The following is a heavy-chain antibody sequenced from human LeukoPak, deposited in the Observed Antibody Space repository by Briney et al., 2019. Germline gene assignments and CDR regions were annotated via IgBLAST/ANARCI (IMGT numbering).Heavy chain of an antibody. CDR2: IYTSGST. CDR3: ARVRRTGWYMDV. D-gene: IGHD6-25*01. J-gene: IGHJ6*03. Sequence: SETLSLTCTVSGGSISSGSYYWSWIRQPAGKGLEWIGRIYTSGSTNYNPSLKSQVTISVDTSKNQFSLKLSSVTAADTAVYYCARVRRTGWYMDVWGKGTTVTVSS. CDR1: GGSISSGSYY. V-gene: IGHV4-61*02.